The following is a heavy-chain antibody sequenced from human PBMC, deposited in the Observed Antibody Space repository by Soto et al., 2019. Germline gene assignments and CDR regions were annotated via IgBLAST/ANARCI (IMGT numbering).Heavy chain of an antibody. CDR2: IYPGDSDT. D-gene: IGHD6-13*01. CDR1: GYSFTSYW. CDR3: ASLREQQLEPVGYFQH. V-gene: IGHV5-51*01. J-gene: IGHJ1*01. Sequence: PGESLKISCKGSGYSFTSYWIGWVRQMPGKGLEWMGIIYPGDSDTRYSPSLQGQVTISADKSISTAYLQWSSLKASDTAMYYCASLREQQLEPVGYFQHWGQGTLVTGSS.